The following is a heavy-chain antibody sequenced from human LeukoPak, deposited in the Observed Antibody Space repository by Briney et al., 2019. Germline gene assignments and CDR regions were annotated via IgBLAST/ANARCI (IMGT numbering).Heavy chain of an antibody. CDR1: GFTVSSNY. V-gene: IGHV3-66*01. D-gene: IGHD3-22*01. CDR2: TYSGGST. CDR3: ATRLLPYYYDSSGYYALSL. Sequence: EGSLRLSCAASGFTVSSNYMSWVRQAPGKGLEWVSVTYSGGSTYYADSVKGRFTISRDNSKNTLYLQMNSLRAEDTAVYYCATRLLPYYYDSSGYYALSLWGQGTLVTVSS. J-gene: IGHJ4*02.